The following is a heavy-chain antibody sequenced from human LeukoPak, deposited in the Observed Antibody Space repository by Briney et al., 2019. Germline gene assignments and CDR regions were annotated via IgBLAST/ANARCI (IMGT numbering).Heavy chain of an antibody. D-gene: IGHD3-16*01. CDR3: ARERLITAGTQSWFDP. Sequence: SETLSLTCTVSGGSISRYYWSWIRQPPGKGLEWIGYIYYSGSTNYNPSLKSRVTISVDTSKNQFSLKLSSVTAADTAVYYCARERLITAGTQSWFDPWGQGTLVTVSS. J-gene: IGHJ5*02. V-gene: IGHV4-59*01. CDR2: IYYSGST. CDR1: GGSISRYY.